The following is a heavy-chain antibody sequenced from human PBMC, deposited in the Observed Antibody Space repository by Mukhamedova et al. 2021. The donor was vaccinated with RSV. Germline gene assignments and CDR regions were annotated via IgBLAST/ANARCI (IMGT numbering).Heavy chain of an antibody. V-gene: IGHV3-23*01. CDR2: ISGSGGST. CDR3: AKEREKFD. D-gene: IGHD1-26*01. J-gene: IGHJ5*01. Sequence: CVSSISGSGGSTYYADSVKGRFIISRENYKNTRYLQMTSLRAEDTDVYYCAKEREKFD.